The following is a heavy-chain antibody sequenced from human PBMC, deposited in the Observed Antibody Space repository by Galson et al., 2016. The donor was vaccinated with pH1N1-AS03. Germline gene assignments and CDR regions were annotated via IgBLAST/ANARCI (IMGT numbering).Heavy chain of an antibody. CDR2: IKSKTHGGTT. V-gene: IGHV3-15*01. CDR3: CTGLLWFDFFEF. Sequence: SLRLSCAASGFSFTNAWMNWVRQVPGKGLEWVGRIKSKTHGGTTVYAAPVKGRFTISRDDSKNMVYLQMNSLKTEDTAVYYCCTGLLWFDFFEFWGPGTLVTVSS. CDR1: GFSFTNAW. J-gene: IGHJ4*02. D-gene: IGHD2-21*02.